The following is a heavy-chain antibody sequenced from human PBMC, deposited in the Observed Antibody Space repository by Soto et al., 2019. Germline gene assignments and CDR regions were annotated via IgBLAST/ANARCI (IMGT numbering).Heavy chain of an antibody. CDR1: GFTFSSYA. D-gene: IGHD2-2*01. V-gene: IGHV3-23*01. CDR3: AKDRSPPLGYCSSTSCYLNWFDP. Sequence: GGSLRLSCAASGFTFSSYAMSWVRQAPGKGLEWVSAISGSGGSTYYADSVKGRFTISRDNSKNTLYLQMNSLRAEDTAVYYCAKDRSPPLGYCSSTSCYLNWFDPWGQGTLVTVSS. J-gene: IGHJ5*02. CDR2: ISGSGGST.